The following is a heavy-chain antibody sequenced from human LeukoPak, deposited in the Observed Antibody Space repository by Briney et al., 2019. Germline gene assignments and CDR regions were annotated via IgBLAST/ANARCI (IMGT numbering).Heavy chain of an antibody. CDR2: IYTSGST. J-gene: IGHJ4*02. CDR1: GGSISSGSYY. CDR3: AREVGYGDYYFDY. V-gene: IGHV4-61*02. Sequence: SQTLSLTCTVSGGSISSGSYYWSWIRQPAGKGLEWIGRIYTSGSTNYNPSLKSRVTISVDTSKNQFSLKLSSVTAADTAVYYCAREVGYGDYYFDYWGQGTLVTVSS. D-gene: IGHD4-17*01.